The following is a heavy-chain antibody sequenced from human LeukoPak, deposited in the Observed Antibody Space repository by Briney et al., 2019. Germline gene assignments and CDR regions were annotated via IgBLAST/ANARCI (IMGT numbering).Heavy chain of an antibody. J-gene: IGHJ4*02. Sequence: GRSLRLSCAASGFTFSRYGMHWVRQAPGKGLEWVAVIWYDGSNKYYADSVKGRFTISRDNSKSTVSLQMNSLGAEDTAVYYCARPYYYGSGSYYPLDYWGQGTLVTVSS. V-gene: IGHV3-33*01. CDR2: IWYDGSNK. D-gene: IGHD3-10*01. CDR1: GFTFSRYG. CDR3: ARPYYYGSGSYYPLDY.